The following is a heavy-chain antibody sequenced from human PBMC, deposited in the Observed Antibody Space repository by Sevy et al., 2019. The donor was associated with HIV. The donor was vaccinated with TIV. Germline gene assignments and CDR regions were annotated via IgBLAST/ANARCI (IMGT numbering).Heavy chain of an antibody. CDR3: ARETMVRGVITAQYFDY. Sequence: GSVKVSCKASGYTFTSYDINWVRQATGQGLEWMGWMNPNSGNTGYAQKFQGRVTITRNTSISTAYMELSSLRSEDTAVYYCARETMVRGVITAQYFDYWGQGTLVTVSS. CDR2: MNPNSGNT. D-gene: IGHD3-10*01. CDR1: GYTFTSYD. J-gene: IGHJ4*02. V-gene: IGHV1-8*03.